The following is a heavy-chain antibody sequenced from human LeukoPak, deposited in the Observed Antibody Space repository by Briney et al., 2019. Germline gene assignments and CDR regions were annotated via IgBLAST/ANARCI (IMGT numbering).Heavy chain of an antibody. CDR3: ARTWCGGDCYHDY. J-gene: IGHJ4*02. CDR2: INHSGST. Sequence: PSETLSLTCAVYGGSFSGYYWSWIRQPPGKGLEWIGEINHSGSTNYNPSLKSRVTISVDTSKNQFSLKLSSVTAADTAVYYCARTWCGGDCYHDYWGQGTLVIVSS. CDR1: GGSFSGYY. V-gene: IGHV4-34*01. D-gene: IGHD2-21*02.